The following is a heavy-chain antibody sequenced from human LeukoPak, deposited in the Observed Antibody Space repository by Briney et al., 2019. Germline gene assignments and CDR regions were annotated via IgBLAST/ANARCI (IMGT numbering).Heavy chain of an antibody. CDR1: GFTFSGSA. D-gene: IGHD3-22*01. Sequence: GGSLRLSCAASGFTFSGSAMHWVRQAAGEGLEWVGRIRSKANSYATAHAASVKGMFTISKDDSKNMVYLQMNSLKTEDTAVYYCTRRINYYDSSGYYWGAFDIWGQGTMVTVSS. CDR3: TRRINYYDSSGYYWGAFDI. CDR2: IRSKANSYAT. J-gene: IGHJ3*02. V-gene: IGHV3-73*01.